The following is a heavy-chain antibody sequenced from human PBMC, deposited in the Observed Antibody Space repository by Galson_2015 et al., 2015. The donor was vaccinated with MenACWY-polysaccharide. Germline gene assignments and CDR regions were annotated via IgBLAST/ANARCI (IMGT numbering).Heavy chain of an antibody. CDR1: GFTFSNHW. V-gene: IGHV3-74*01. Sequence: SLRLSCAASGFTFSNHWMHWVRQAPGEGRVWGSRINPDATIINYADSVKGRFAISRDNARDTLYLEMNSLRAEDTGVYFCARDRVDAVVIYDHTMFDSWGQGVLVTVSS. CDR2: INPDATII. CDR3: ARDRVDAVVIYDHTMFDS. J-gene: IGHJ4*02. D-gene: IGHD5-18*01.